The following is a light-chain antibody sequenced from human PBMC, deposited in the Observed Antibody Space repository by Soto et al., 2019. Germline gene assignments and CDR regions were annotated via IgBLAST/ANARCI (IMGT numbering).Light chain of an antibody. CDR3: QQYGSSPHT. CDR2: GAS. CDR1: ESVSSNY. V-gene: IGKV3-20*01. Sequence: EIVLTQSPGTLSLSPGERATLSCRASESVSSNYLAWFQQKPGQTPRLLIFGASSRATGFPDRFSGSGSGTDSTLTISRLEPDDFAVYYCQQYGSSPHTFGQGTKLEIK. J-gene: IGKJ2*01.